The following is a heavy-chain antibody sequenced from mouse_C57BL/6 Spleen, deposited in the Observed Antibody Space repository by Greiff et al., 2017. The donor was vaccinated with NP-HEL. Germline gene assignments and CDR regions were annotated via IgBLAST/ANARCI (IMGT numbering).Heavy chain of an antibody. V-gene: IGHV1-59*01. CDR2: IDPSDSYT. J-gene: IGHJ1*03. CDR3: ALFLRDFDV. D-gene: IGHD1-1*01. Sequence: QVQLQQSGAELVRPGTSVKLSCKASGYTFTSFWMHWVKQRPGQGLEWIGVIDPSDSYTNYNQKFKGKATLTVDTSSSTAYMQLSSLTSEDSAVYYCALFLRDFDVWGTGTTVTVSS. CDR1: GYTFTSFW.